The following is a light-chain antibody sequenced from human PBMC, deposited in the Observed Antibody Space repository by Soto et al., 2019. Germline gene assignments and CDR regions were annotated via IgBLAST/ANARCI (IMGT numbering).Light chain of an antibody. Sequence: QSALTQPRSVSGSPGQSVTISCTGTSSDVGGYNYVSWYQQHPGKAPKLMTYDVSKRPSGVPDRFSGSKSGNTASLTISGLQAEDEADYYCCSYAGSYTPLYVFGTGTKLTVL. CDR2: DVS. CDR3: CSYAGSYTPLYV. J-gene: IGLJ1*01. V-gene: IGLV2-11*01. CDR1: SSDVGGYNY.